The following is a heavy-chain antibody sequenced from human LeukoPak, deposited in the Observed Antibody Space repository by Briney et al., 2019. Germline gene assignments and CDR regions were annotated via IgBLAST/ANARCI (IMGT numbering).Heavy chain of an antibody. D-gene: IGHD6-13*01. J-gene: IGHJ6*02. CDR3: ARDEVRSSSPYYYYGMDV. V-gene: IGHV1-2*02. Sequence: ASVKVSCKASGYTFTGYYMHWVRQAPGQGLEWMGWINPNSGGTNYAQKFRGRVTMTRDTSISTAYMELSRLRSDDTAVYYCARDEVRSSSPYYYYGMDVWGQGTTVTVSS. CDR1: GYTFTGYY. CDR2: INPNSGGT.